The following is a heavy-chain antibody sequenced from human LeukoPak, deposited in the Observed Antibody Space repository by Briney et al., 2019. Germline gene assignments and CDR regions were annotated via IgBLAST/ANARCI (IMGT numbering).Heavy chain of an antibody. CDR3: YGDYSLSTVIDY. V-gene: IGHV3-30*02. CDR2: IWYDGSNK. J-gene: IGHJ4*02. CDR1: GFTLSSYG. Sequence: PGGSLRLSCAASGFTLSSYGMHWVRQAPGKGLEWVAVIWYDGSNKYYADSVKGRFTISRDNSKNTLYLQMNSLRAEDTAVYYCYGDYSLSTVIDYWGQGTLVTVSS. D-gene: IGHD4-17*01.